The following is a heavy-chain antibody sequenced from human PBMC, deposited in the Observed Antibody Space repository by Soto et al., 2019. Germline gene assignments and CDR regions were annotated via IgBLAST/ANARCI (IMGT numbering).Heavy chain of an antibody. CDR2: IYPSDGST. CDR1: GYIFTNYY. Sequence: ASVKVSCKASGYIFTNYYIHWVRQAPGQGLEWMGIIYPSDGSTSTAQKFQGRVTMTRDTSTSTVYMELSSLRSEDTAVYYCARGRHDYSNYWGQGTLVTVSS. J-gene: IGHJ4*02. V-gene: IGHV1-46*01. CDR3: ARGRHDYSNY. D-gene: IGHD4-4*01.